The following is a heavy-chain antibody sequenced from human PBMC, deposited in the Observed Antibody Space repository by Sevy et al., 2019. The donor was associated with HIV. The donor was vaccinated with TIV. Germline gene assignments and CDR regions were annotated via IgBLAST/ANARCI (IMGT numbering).Heavy chain of an antibody. Sequence: GGSLRLSCAASGFTFSDYFMNWVRQAPGKGLEWVSTISTTTTHIYYADSVKGRFTISRDNAKNSLYLQMNNLRAEDTASYYCVRDRHHYGSGSYYNDVWGQGTLVTVSS. CDR3: VRDRHHYGSGSYYNDV. J-gene: IGHJ4*02. CDR1: GFTFSDYF. D-gene: IGHD3-10*01. V-gene: IGHV3-21*06. CDR2: ISTTTTHI.